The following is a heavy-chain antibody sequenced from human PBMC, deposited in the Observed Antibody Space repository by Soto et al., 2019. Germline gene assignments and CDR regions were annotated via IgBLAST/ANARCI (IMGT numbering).Heavy chain of an antibody. J-gene: IGHJ3*01. CDR1: GSPFD. CDR2: IVPDGRNQ. CDR3: ARGPTHGAFDL. Sequence: QVQLVEFGGGVLQPGRSLRLSCVASGSPFDVHWVRQAPGKGPEWVAHIVPDGRNQYWADSVKGRFTGSRDNAKNTVYLQMNSLRTEDTAVYYCARGPTHGAFDLWGQGTMVTVSS. V-gene: IGHV3-30-3*01.